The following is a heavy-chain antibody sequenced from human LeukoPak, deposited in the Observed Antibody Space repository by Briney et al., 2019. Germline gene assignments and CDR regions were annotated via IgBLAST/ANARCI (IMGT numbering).Heavy chain of an antibody. J-gene: IGHJ3*02. CDR1: GYTFTGYY. CDR2: INPNSGDR. V-gene: IGHV1-2*02. Sequence: GASVKVSCKASGYTFTGYYMHWVRRAPGQGLEWMGWINPNSGDRNHAQKFQGRVTMTRDTSISTVYMELTRLRSDDTAMYYCAKSTNWGSISDGFDIWGQGTMVTVAS. CDR3: AKSTNWGSISDGFDI. D-gene: IGHD7-27*01.